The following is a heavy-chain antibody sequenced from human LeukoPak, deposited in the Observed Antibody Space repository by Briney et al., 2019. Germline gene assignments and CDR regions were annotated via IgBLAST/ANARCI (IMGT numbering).Heavy chain of an antibody. J-gene: IGHJ3*01. CDR2: ISYDGSTK. Sequence: GGSLRLSCAASGFTFSSYAMHWVRQAPGKGLQWVTLISYDGSTKYYADSVKGRFTVSRDNSKNTLFLQMSSLRAEDTAVYYCARDVTYYDFWSAYYAGDGFDLWGQGTMVTVSS. CDR3: ARDVTYYDFWSAYYAGDGFDL. D-gene: IGHD3-3*01. CDR1: GFTFSSYA. V-gene: IGHV3-30-3*01.